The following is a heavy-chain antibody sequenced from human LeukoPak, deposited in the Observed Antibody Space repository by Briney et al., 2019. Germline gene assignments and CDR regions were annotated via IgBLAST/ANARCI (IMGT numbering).Heavy chain of an antibody. D-gene: IGHD5-18*01. CDR1: GFTFSHYG. J-gene: IGHJ4*02. CDR3: ARDEGWIQLFF. CDR2: LTANSRSA. Sequence: GGSLRLSCAASGFTFSHYGMNWVRQAPGKGLEWVSGLTANSRSAYYADSVKGRFTISRDNSENMVYLQMNSLRAEDTAMYYCARDEGWIQLFFRGQGTLVTVSS. V-gene: IGHV3-23*01.